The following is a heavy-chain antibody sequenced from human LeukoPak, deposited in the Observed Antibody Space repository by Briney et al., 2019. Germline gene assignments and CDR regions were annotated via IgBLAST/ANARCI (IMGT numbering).Heavy chain of an antibody. V-gene: IGHV4-38-2*02. J-gene: IGHJ4*02. CDR1: GGSISSGYF. CDR2: IYHSGST. CDR3: AREVAY. Sequence: SETLSLTCTVSGGSISSGYFWGWIRQPPGKGLDWIGIIYHSGSTYYNPSLKSRVTISVDTSKNQFSLKLTSVTAADTAVYYCAREVAYWGQGILVTVSS.